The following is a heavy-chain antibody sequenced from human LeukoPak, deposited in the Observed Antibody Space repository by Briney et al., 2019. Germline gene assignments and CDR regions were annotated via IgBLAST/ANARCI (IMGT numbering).Heavy chain of an antibody. D-gene: IGHD1-1*01. CDR1: GFTFSSYA. CDR2: ISYDGSNK. J-gene: IGHJ6*02. V-gene: IGHV3-30-3*01. CDR3: ARDRAAGDVWYYYYGMDV. Sequence: GGSLRLSCAASGFTFSSYAMHWVRQAPGKGLEWVAVISYDGSNKYYADSVKGRFTISRDNSKNMLYLQMNSLRAEDTAVYYCARDRAAGDVWYYYYGMDVWGQGTTVTVSS.